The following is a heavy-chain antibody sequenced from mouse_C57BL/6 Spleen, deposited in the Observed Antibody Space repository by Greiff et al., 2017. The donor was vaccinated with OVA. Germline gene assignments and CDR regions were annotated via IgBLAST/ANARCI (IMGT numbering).Heavy chain of an antibody. Sequence: EVQLVESGGGLVQPKGSLKLSCAASGFSFNTYAMNWVRQAPGKGLEWVARIRSKSNNYATYYADSVKDGFTISRDDSESMLYLQMNNLKTEDAAMYYCVRGEAWFAYWGQGTLVTVSA. J-gene: IGHJ3*01. CDR1: GFSFNTYA. CDR2: IRSKSNNYAT. CDR3: VRGEAWFAY. V-gene: IGHV10-1*01.